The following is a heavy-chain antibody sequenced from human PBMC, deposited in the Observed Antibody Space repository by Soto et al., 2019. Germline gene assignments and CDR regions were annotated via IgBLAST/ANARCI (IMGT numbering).Heavy chain of an antibody. CDR2: MEPSSGKT. CDR1: GYSFTSLY. Sequence: ASVKVSCKASGYSFTSLYINWVRQTTGQGLEWMGWMEPSSGKTGYAQRFQDRVTMTRDTSINTAYMELRSLTSDDTAFYYCARGVTAGVDYWGQGTLVTVSS. CDR3: ARGVTAGVDY. D-gene: IGHD3-10*01. V-gene: IGHV1-8*01. J-gene: IGHJ4*02.